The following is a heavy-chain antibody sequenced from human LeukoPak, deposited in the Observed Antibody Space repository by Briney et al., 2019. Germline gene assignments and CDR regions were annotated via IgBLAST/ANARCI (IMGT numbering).Heavy chain of an antibody. CDR2: ISYDGSNK. CDR3: AKDRSGSYSQGLDY. CDR1: GFTFSSYA. D-gene: IGHD1-26*01. V-gene: IGHV3-30-3*01. J-gene: IGHJ4*02. Sequence: GRSLRLSCAASGFTFSSYAMHWVRQAPGKGLEWVAVISYDGSNKYYADSVKGRFTISRDNSKNTLYLQMNSLRAEDTAVYDCAKDRSGSYSQGLDYWGQGTLVTVSS.